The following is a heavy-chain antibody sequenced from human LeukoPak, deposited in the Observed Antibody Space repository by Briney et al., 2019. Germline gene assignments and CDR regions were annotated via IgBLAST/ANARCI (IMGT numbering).Heavy chain of an antibody. CDR1: GFTFSSYW. CDR3: ARAVAGRFDY. Sequence: GGSLRLSCAASGFTFSSYWMSWVRQAPGKGLEWASYIGSSGSTIYYADSVKGRFTISRDNAKNSLYLQMNSLRAEDTAVYYCARAVAGRFDYWGQGTLVTVSS. D-gene: IGHD6-19*01. CDR2: IGSSGSTI. J-gene: IGHJ4*02. V-gene: IGHV3-48*04.